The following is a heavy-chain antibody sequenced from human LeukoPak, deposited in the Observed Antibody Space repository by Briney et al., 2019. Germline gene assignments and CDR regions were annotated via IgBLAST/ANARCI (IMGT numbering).Heavy chain of an antibody. CDR3: TRDTGTTGEVKFDP. D-gene: IGHD4-17*01. J-gene: IGHJ5*02. V-gene: IGHV4-4*07. CDR2: IYTSGST. CDR1: GNSFGDYY. Sequence: SETLSLTRTVSGNSFGDYYWSWIRQPAGKGLEWIGRIYTSGSTTYNPSLKSRVTMSVDTSKSQFSLNLMSVTAADTAVYYCTRDTGTTGEVKFDPWGQGTLVTVSS.